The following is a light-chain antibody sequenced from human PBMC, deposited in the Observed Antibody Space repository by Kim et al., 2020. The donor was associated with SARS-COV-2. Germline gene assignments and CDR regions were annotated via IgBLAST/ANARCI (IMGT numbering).Light chain of an antibody. V-gene: IGLV6-57*04. CDR1: SGSIDDNY. J-gene: IGLJ2*01. CDR3: QSYNRSNVI. Sequence: NFMLTQPHSVSESPGKTVTISCTRSSGSIDDNYVQWYQQRPGGVPTTVIYEDDQRPSGVSDRFSGSIDNSSNSASLTISGLKTEDEADYYCQSYNRSNVIFGGGTKVTVL. CDR2: EDD.